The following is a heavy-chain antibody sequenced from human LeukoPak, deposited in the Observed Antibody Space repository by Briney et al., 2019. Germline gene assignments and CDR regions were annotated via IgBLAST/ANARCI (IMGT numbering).Heavy chain of an antibody. V-gene: IGHV3-48*04. J-gene: IGHJ6*02. CDR2: ISGSSGII. D-gene: IGHD2/OR15-2a*01. CDR3: AREVVIVPDYFYYGLDV. CDR1: GFTFNTYT. Sequence: GGSLRLSCAASGFTFNTYTMNWVRQAPGKGLEWVSYISGSSGIIDYADSVRGRFIISRDNAKNSLFLQMNSLRAEDTAVYYCAREVVIVPDYFYYGLDVWGQGTTVTVSS.